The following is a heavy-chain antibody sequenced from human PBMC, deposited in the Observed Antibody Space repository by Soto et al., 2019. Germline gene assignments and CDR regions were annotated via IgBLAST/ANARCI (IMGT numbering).Heavy chain of an antibody. CDR3: ARDRMVRGAVSDWFDP. V-gene: IGHV4-31*03. CDR2: IYYSGTT. CDR1: GGSISSGGYY. J-gene: IGHJ5*02. Sequence: TLSLACTVSGGSISSGGYYWSWIRPEPGKGLECIRYIYYSGTTSSTPPLTRRVTISVDTSKNQFSLKLSSVTAADTAVYYCARDRMVRGAVSDWFDPWGQGTLVTVSS. D-gene: IGHD3-10*01.